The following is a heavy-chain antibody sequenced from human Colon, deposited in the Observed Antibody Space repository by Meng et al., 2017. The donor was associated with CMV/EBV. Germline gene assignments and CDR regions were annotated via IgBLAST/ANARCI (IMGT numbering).Heavy chain of an antibody. Sequence: CKASGYTFTDYYIHWVRQAPGQGLEWMGWINPKTGATSYAQKFRDSVTMTRDTSISTAYMELSSLTSDATAVYYCARDQSPNYFDYWGQGTLVTVSS. J-gene: IGHJ4*02. CDR3: ARDQSPNYFDY. V-gene: IGHV1-2*02. CDR2: INPKTGAT. CDR1: GYTFTDYY.